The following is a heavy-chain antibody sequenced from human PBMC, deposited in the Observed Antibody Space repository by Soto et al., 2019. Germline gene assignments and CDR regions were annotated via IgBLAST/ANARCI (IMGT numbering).Heavy chain of an antibody. V-gene: IGHV1-69*13. CDR2: IIPIFGTA. CDR1: GYTFTSYA. CDR3: ATSPGRYADFWSGYYSESSFDY. J-gene: IGHJ4*02. Sequence: GASVKVSCKASGYTFTSYAISWVRQAPGQGLEWMGGIIPIFGTANYAQKFQGRVTITADESTSTAYMELSSLRSEDTAVYYCATSPGRYADFWSGYYSESSFDYWGQGTLVTVSS. D-gene: IGHD3-3*01.